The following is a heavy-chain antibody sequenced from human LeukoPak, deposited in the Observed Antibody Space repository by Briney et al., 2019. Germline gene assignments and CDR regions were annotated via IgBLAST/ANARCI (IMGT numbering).Heavy chain of an antibody. Sequence: SETLSLTCTVSGGSISSGGYYWSWIRQHPGKGLEWIGYIYYSGSTYYNPSLKSRVTISVDTSKNQFSLKLSSVTAADTAVYYCARGSYDFWSGYPNWFDPRGQGTLVTVSS. V-gene: IGHV4-31*03. CDR1: GGSISSGGYY. CDR2: IYYSGST. CDR3: ARGSYDFWSGYPNWFDP. J-gene: IGHJ5*02. D-gene: IGHD3-3*01.